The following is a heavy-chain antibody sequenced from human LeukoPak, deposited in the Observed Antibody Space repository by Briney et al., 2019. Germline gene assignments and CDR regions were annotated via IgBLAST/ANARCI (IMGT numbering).Heavy chain of an antibody. CDR2: IYSGGST. D-gene: IGHD5-24*01. CDR3: AKDPERWLQLRLGFSD. Sequence: GGSLRLSCAASGFTVSSNYMSWVRQAPGKGLEWVSVIYSGGSTYYADSVKGRFTISRDNSKNTLYLQMNSLRAEDTAVYYCAKDPERWLQLRLGFSDWGQGTLVTVSS. J-gene: IGHJ4*02. CDR1: GFTVSSNY. V-gene: IGHV3-66*01.